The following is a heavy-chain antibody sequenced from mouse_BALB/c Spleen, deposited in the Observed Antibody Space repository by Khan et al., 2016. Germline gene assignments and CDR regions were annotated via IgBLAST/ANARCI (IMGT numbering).Heavy chain of an antibody. D-gene: IGHD1-1*01. J-gene: IGHJ2*01. CDR1: GYTFTSYW. Sequence: QVQLQQSGAELVKAGASVTMSCKVSGYTFTSYWMHWVKQRLGQGLEWFEETNPNNGRTYYTEKFKSKATLTVDTYTRTAYMILSGQTFEDAAVYYCARVNKLVATCFAYWGQGTTLTVSS. V-gene: IGHV1S81*02. CDR2: TNPNNGRT. CDR3: ARVNKLVATCFAY.